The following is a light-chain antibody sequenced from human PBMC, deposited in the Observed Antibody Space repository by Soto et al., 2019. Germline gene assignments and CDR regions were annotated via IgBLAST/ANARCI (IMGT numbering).Light chain of an antibody. J-gene: IGKJ1*01. CDR1: QSVSSSY. Sequence: EIVLTQSPGTLSLSPGDRATLSCRASQSVSSSYLAWYQQKLGQSPRLLIYDASSRATGSPDRFSGSGSGTDFTLTIIRLEPEDFAVYYCQDCGSSRTFGQGTKVDIK. V-gene: IGKV3-20*01. CDR2: DAS. CDR3: QDCGSSRT.